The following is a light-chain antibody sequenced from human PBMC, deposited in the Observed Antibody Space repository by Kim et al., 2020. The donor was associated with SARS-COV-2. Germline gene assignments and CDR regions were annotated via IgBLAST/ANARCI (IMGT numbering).Light chain of an antibody. V-gene: IGKV3-15*01. CDR2: EAS. CDR3: QHYNNWPLT. Sequence: EIVMTQSPATLSVSLGERVTLSCRASQSVSSSLAWYQQKPGQAPRLLVYEASTRATGIPGRFTGSRSGTEFTLIISSLQSEDFAVYFCQHYNNWPLTFGGGTKVDIK. CDR1: QSVSSS. J-gene: IGKJ4*01.